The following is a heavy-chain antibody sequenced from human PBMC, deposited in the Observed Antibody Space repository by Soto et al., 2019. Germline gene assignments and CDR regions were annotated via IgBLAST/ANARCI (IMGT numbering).Heavy chain of an antibody. J-gene: IGHJ3*02. CDR2: INTDGGSS. CDR3: AREAGYCSRTSCYRRAFDT. D-gene: IGHD2-2*01. Sequence: EVQLVESGGDLVQPGGSLRLSCAASGFTFSGHWMHWVRQVPGKGLEWVSRINTDGGSSAYADSVKGRFTISRDNAKNKLSLQMNGLRADDTAVYYCAREAGYCSRTSCYRRAFDTWGQGTTVTVSS. CDR1: GFTFSGHW. V-gene: IGHV3-74*03.